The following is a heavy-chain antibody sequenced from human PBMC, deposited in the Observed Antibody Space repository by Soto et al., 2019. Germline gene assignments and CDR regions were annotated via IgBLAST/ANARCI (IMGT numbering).Heavy chain of an antibody. CDR1: GYTFTSYD. CDR2: MNPNSGNT. V-gene: IGHV1-8*01. D-gene: IGHD3-9*01. CDR3: ARVNYDILTGLWAFDI. Sequence: RASVKVSCKASGYTFTSYDINWVRQATGQGLEWMGWMNPNSGNTCYAQKFQGRVTMTRNTSISTAYMELSSLRSEDTAVYYCARVNYDILTGLWAFDIWGQGTMVTVSS. J-gene: IGHJ3*02.